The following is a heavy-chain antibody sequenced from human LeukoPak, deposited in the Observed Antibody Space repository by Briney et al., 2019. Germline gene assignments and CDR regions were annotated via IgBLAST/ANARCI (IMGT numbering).Heavy chain of an antibody. CDR3: ARHPRSGSGSYYNLLNWFDP. CDR2: IYYSGST. J-gene: IGHJ5*02. Sequence: SETLSLTCTVSGGSISSSSYYWGWIRQPPGKGLEWIGSIYYSGSTYYNPSLKSRVTISVDTSKNQFSLKLSSVTAADTAVYYCARHPRSGSGSYYNLLNWFDPWGQGTLVTVSS. V-gene: IGHV4-39*01. CDR1: GGSISSSSYY. D-gene: IGHD3-10*01.